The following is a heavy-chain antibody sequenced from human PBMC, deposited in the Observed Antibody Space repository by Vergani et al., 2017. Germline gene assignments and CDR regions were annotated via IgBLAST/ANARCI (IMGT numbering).Heavy chain of an antibody. CDR3: AGLTHYADSIYWYFDL. J-gene: IGHJ2*01. V-gene: IGHV4-38-2*02. CDR1: NFSVKNGYY. CDR2: IYHSGAT. D-gene: IGHD4-17*01. Sequence: QVNLQESGPGLVKPSATLSLTCTVSNFSVKNGYYWGWIRQPPGKGLEFVASIYHSGATAYNPSLESRVTISVDTSKNDFSLKLTSVTAAETAAYFCAGLTHYADSIYWYFDLWGRGTLVTVSS.